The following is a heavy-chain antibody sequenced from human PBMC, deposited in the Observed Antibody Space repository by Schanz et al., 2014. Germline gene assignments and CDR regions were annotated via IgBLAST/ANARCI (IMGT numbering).Heavy chain of an antibody. V-gene: IGHV1-18*01. CDR1: GGTFSSDT. CDR2: ISGSNGNT. Sequence: QVQLVQSGTEVKKPGSSVKVSCKASGGTFSSDTFSWVRQAPGQGLEWLGWISGSNGNTNYAQKVQGRVPMTTDTSTGTAYMELRSLRSDDTAVYYCARDRRRYCSTASCLHDNWFDPWGQGTLVIVSS. CDR3: ARDRRRYCSTASCLHDNWFDP. J-gene: IGHJ5*02. D-gene: IGHD2-2*01.